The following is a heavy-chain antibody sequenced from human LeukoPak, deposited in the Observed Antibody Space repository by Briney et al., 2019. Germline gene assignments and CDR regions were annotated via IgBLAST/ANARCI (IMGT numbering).Heavy chain of an antibody. CDR2: IFSNDEK. CDR3: ARLCCSSTSCYKIWFDP. CDR1: GFSLSNTRMG. Sequence: SGPTLVNPTETLTLTCTVSGFSLSNTRMGVSWIRQPPGKALEWLAHIFSNDEKSYSTSLKSRLTISKDTSKSQVVLTMTNMDPVDTATYYCARLCCSSTSCYKIWFDPWGQGTLVTVSS. J-gene: IGHJ5*02. V-gene: IGHV2-26*01. D-gene: IGHD2-2*02.